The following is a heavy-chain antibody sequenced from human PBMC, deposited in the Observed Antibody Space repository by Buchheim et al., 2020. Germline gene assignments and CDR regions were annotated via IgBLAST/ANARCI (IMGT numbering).Heavy chain of an antibody. CDR1: GFTFSSYG. V-gene: IGHV3-30*18. Sequence: QVQLVESGGGVVQPGRSLRLSCAASGFTFSSYGMHWVRQASGKGLEWVAVISYDGSNKYYADSVKGRFTISRDNSKNTLYLQMNSLRAEDTAVYYCAKEIWAYCGGDCYSHYFDYWGQGTL. J-gene: IGHJ4*02. CDR3: AKEIWAYCGGDCYSHYFDY. CDR2: ISYDGSNK. D-gene: IGHD2-21*02.